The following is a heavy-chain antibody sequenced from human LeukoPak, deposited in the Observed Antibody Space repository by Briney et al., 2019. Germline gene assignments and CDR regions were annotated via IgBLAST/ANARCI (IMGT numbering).Heavy chain of an antibody. D-gene: IGHD5-12*01. V-gene: IGHV1-2*02. J-gene: IGHJ4*02. CDR2: INPNSGGT. Sequence: ASVKVSCKASGYTFTGYYMHWVRQAPGQGLEWMGWINPNSGGTNYAQKFQGRVTMTRDTSISTAYMELSSLRSEDTAVYYCAVVDIVATTGQFDYWGQGTLVTVSS. CDR3: AVVDIVATTGQFDY. CDR1: GYTFTGYY.